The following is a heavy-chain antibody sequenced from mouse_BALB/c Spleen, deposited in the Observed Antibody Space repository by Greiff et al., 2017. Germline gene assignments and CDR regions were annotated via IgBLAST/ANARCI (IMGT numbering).Heavy chain of an antibody. V-gene: IGHV1-5*01. Sequence: EVQLQQSGTVLARPGASVKMSCKASGYTFTSYWMHWVKQRPGQGLEWIGAIYPGNSDTSYNQKFKGKAKLTAVTSTSTAYMELSSLTNEDSAVYYCTRGDYYGSSQYYFDYWGQGTTLTVSS. CDR2: IYPGNSDT. J-gene: IGHJ2*01. CDR1: GYTFTSYW. D-gene: IGHD1-1*01. CDR3: TRGDYYGSSQYYFDY.